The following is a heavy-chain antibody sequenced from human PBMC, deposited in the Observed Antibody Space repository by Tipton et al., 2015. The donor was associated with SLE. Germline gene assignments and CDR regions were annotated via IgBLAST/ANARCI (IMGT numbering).Heavy chain of an antibody. V-gene: IGHV3-30*04. CDR2: ISFDGSNK. D-gene: IGHD3-3*01. CDR1: GFTFSSYT. CDR3: ARDIFRFLVWLVPLVF. J-gene: IGHJ4*02. Sequence: SLRLSCAASGFTFSSYTMHWVRQAPGKGLEWVALISFDGSNKYYADSVKGRFTISRDISKNTLYLQMNSLRAEDTAVYYCARDIFRFLVWLVPLVFWGQGTLVTFSS.